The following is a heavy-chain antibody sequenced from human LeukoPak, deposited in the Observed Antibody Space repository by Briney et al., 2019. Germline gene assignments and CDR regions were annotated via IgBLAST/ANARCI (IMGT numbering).Heavy chain of an antibody. CDR1: GGSFSGYY. CDR3: ARGGPYYDYVWGSYRNYFDY. D-gene: IGHD3-16*02. Sequence: PSETLSLTCAVYGGSFSGYYWSWIRQPPGKGLEWIGEINHSGSTNYNPSLKSRVTISVDTSKNQFSLKLSSVTAADTAVYYCARGGPYYDYVWGSYRNYFDYWGQGTLVTVSS. V-gene: IGHV4-34*01. J-gene: IGHJ4*02. CDR2: INHSGST.